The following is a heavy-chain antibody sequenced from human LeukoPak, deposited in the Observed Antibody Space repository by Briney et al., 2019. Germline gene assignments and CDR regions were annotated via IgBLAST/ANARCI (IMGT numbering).Heavy chain of an antibody. V-gene: IGHV3-21*01. J-gene: IGHJ4*02. CDR1: GFTFSDYS. CDR3: ARGPTLIGLAGTWPLDC. Sequence: WGSLRLSCAASGFTFSDYSMKWVRQAPGKGLDWVSSINNGSTYKYYGDSVKGRFTISRDNAKNSVDLQMNSLRAEDTAVYYCARGPTLIGLAGTWPLDCWGQGSLVIVSS. D-gene: IGHD6-19*01. CDR2: INNGSTYK.